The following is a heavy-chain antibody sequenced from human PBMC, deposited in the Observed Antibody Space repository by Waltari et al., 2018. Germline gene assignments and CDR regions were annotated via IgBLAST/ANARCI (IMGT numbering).Heavy chain of an antibody. CDR2: IYWNDDK. J-gene: IGHJ4*02. Sequence: QITLKESGPTLVKPTQTLTLTCTFSGFSLSTSGVGVGWIRQPPGKALEWLALIYWNDDKRYSPALKSRLTSTKDTSKNQVVLTMTNMDPVDTATYYCARASYYDFWSGYYSTLPDYWGQGTLVTVSS. CDR1: GFSLSTSGVG. D-gene: IGHD3-3*01. V-gene: IGHV2-5*01. CDR3: ARASYYDFWSGYYSTLPDY.